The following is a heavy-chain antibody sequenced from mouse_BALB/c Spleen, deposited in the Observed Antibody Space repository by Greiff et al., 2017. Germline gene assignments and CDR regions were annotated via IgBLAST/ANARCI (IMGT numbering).Heavy chain of an antibody. CDR3: ARGGSSYDYYAMDY. D-gene: IGHD1-1*01. V-gene: IGHV1-63*02. J-gene: IGHJ4*01. Sequence: QVQLQQSGAELVRPGTSVKISCKASGYTFTNYWLGWVKQRPGHGLEWIGDIYPGGGYTNYNEKFKGKATLTADTSSSTAYMQLSSLTSEDSAVYFCARGGSSYDYYAMDYWGQGTSVTVSS. CDR1: GYTFTNYW. CDR2: IYPGGGYT.